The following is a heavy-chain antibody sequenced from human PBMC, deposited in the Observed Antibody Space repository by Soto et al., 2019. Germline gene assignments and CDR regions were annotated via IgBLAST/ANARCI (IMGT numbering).Heavy chain of an antibody. Sequence: GGSLRLSCAASGFTFSSYAMSWVRQAPGKGLEWVSAISGSGGSTYYADSVKGRFTISRDNSKNTLYLQMNSLRAEDTAVYYWAKVYGSSGRGPHDYWGQGTLVPVSS. CDR3: AKVYGSSGRGPHDY. CDR2: ISGSGGST. CDR1: GFTFSSYA. D-gene: IGHD6-13*01. J-gene: IGHJ4*02. V-gene: IGHV3-23*01.